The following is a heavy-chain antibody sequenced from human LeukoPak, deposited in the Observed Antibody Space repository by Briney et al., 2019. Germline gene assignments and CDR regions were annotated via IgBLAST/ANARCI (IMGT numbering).Heavy chain of an antibody. Sequence: GGSLRLSCVASGFTFSSYSMNWVRQAPGKGLEWVSSISSSSSYIYYADSVKGRFTISRDNAKNSLYLQMNSLRAEDTAVYYCAILKYYDILTGYYGDYWGQGTLFTVSS. CDR2: ISSSSSYI. CDR3: AILKYYDILTGYYGDY. J-gene: IGHJ4*02. CDR1: GFTFSSYS. V-gene: IGHV3-21*01. D-gene: IGHD3-9*01.